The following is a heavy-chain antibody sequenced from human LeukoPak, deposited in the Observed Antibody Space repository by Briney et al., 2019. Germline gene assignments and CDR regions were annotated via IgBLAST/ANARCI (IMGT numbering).Heavy chain of an antibody. CDR3: ARDRNYDFWSGLNGFDY. Sequence: ASVKVSCKASGYTFTSYYMHWVRQAPGQGLEWMGIINPSGGSTSYAQKFQGRVTMTRDTSTSTVYMELSSLRSEDTAVYYCARDRNYDFWSGLNGFDYWGQGTLVTVSS. D-gene: IGHD3-3*01. V-gene: IGHV1-46*01. J-gene: IGHJ4*02. CDR1: GYTFTSYY. CDR2: INPSGGST.